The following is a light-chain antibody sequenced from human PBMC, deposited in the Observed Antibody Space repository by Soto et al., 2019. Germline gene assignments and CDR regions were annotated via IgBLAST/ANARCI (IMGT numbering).Light chain of an antibody. Sequence: EIVMTQSPATLSVSPGERATLSCRASQSISSNLAWYQQKPGQAPRLLISAASTRATGVPARFSGSGSGTEFTLTISSLQSEDCAAYYCHQYNDWPTWTFGQGTKVEIK. CDR1: QSISSN. J-gene: IGKJ1*01. CDR3: HQYNDWPTWT. CDR2: AAS. V-gene: IGKV3-15*01.